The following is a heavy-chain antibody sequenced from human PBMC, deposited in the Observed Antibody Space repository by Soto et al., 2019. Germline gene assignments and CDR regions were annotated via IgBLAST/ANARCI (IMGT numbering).Heavy chain of an antibody. D-gene: IGHD6-19*01. CDR2: IKQDGSET. V-gene: IGHV3-7*01. CDR3: ARGWATTAGTGDN. J-gene: IGHJ4*02. Sequence: ELQLVESGGGVVQPGGSLRLSCVVSGFSFSNYWMSWVRQAPGKGLEWVANIKQDGSETYYLDSVKGRFTISRDNAENSLYLQMTSLRGDDTAVYYCARGWATTAGTGDNWGQGTLVIVSS. CDR1: GFSFSNYW.